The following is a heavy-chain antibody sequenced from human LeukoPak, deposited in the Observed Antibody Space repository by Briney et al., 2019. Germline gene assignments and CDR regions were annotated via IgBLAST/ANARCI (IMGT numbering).Heavy chain of an antibody. CDR2: IIPIFGTA. J-gene: IGHJ4*02. V-gene: IGHV1-69*05. D-gene: IGHD3-22*01. CDR3: ASHTYYYDSSGDTPPIPSDY. CDR1: GGTFSSYA. Sequence: SVKVSCKASGGTFSSYAISWVRQAPGQGLEWMGRIIPIFGTANYAQKFQGRVTITTDESTSTAYMELSSLRSENTAVYYCASHTYYYDSSGDTPPIPSDYWGQGTLVTVSS.